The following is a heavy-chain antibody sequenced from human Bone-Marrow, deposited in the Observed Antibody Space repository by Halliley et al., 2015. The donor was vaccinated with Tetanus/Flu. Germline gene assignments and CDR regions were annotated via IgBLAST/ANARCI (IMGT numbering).Heavy chain of an antibody. Sequence: GDSRYAQKFQGRLTMIKDTSASTAYMERRSLTSDDPAVYYCARDPSNSSGRRAYFDYWGQGTLVTVSS. CDR2: GDS. D-gene: IGHD3-22*01. CDR3: ARDPSNSSGRRAYFDY. V-gene: IGHV1-18*01. J-gene: IGHJ4*02.